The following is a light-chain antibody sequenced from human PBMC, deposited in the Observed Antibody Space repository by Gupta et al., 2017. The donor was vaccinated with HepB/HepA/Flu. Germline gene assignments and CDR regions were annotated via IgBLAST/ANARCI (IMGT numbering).Light chain of an antibody. Sequence: DIVLTQSPATLSLCPGERATLSFRASQSVSSSYLAWYQLKPGQAPRLLIYGTSSRATGIPDRFSGSGSGTDFTLSISRLEPEDFAVYHCQQYGSSPLTFGGGTKVEIK. CDR1: QSVSSSY. CDR3: QQYGSSPLT. J-gene: IGKJ4*01. V-gene: IGKV3-20*01. CDR2: GTS.